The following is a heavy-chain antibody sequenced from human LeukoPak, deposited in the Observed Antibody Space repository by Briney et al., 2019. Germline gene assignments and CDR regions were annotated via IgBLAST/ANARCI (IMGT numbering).Heavy chain of an antibody. V-gene: IGHV1-69*05. J-gene: IGHJ4*02. D-gene: IGHD2-2*01. Sequence: SVKVSCKASGGTFSSYAISWVRQAPGQGLEWMGGIIPIFGTANYAQKFQGRVTITTDESTSTAYMELSSLRSEDTAVYYCAGGYCSSTSCLPSYWGQGTLVTVSS. CDR3: AGGYCSSTSCLPSY. CDR1: GGTFSSYA. CDR2: IIPIFGTA.